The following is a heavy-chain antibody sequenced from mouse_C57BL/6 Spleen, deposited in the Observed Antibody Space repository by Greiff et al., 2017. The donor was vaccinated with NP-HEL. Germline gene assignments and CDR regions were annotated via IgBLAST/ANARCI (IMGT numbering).Heavy chain of an antibody. CDR1: GYSFTSYY. D-gene: IGHD2-5*01. J-gene: IGHJ4*01. CDR3: ARPYYSNYAMDY. CDR2: IYPGSGNT. Sequence: QVQLQQSGPELVKPGASVKISCKASGYSFTSYYIHWVKQRPGQGLEWIGWIYPGSGNTKYNEKFKGKATLTADTSSSTAYMQLSSLTSEDSAVYYWARPYYSNYAMDYWGQGTSVTVSS. V-gene: IGHV1-66*01.